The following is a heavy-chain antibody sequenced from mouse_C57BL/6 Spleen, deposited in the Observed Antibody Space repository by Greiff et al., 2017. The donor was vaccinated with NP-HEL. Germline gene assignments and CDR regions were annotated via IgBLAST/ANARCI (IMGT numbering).Heavy chain of an antibody. V-gene: IGHV1-59*01. D-gene: IGHD1-1*01. J-gene: IGHJ2*01. CDR1: GYTFTSYW. Sequence: VQLQQPGAELVRPGTSVKLSCKASGYTFTSYWMHWVKQRPGQGLEWIGVIDPSDSYTNYNQKFKGKATLTVDTSSSTAYMQLSSLTSEDSAVYYCARDGSSLYWGQGTTLTVSS. CDR3: ARDGSSLY. CDR2: IDPSDSYT.